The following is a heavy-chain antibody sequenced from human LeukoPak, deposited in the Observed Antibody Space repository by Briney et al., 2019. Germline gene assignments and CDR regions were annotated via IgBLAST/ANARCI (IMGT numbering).Heavy chain of an antibody. CDR2: INHSGST. CDR3: ARATYYYDSSGYYFWPYYYYGMDV. CDR1: GGSFSGYY. Sequence: PSETLSLTCAGYGGSFSGYYWSWIRQPPGKGLEWIGEINHSGSTNYNPSLKSRVTISVDTSKNQFSLKLSSVTAADTAVYYCARATYYYDSSGYYFWPYYYYGMDVWGQGTTVTVSS. D-gene: IGHD3-22*01. V-gene: IGHV4-34*01. J-gene: IGHJ6*02.